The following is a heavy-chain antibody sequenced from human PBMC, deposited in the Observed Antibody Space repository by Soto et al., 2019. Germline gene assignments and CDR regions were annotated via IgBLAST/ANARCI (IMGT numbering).Heavy chain of an antibody. Sequence: GGSLRLSCASSGLTFSSYSMNWVRQAPGKGLEWVSSINAGGNHEDHADSVKGRFTISRDNSKNTLYLQMNSLRAEDTAVYYCARDITTMIKWEGAFDIWGQGTMVTVSS. CDR3: ARDITTMIKWEGAFDI. CDR1: GLTFSSYS. CDR2: INAGGNHE. V-gene: IGHV3-21*01. J-gene: IGHJ3*02. D-gene: IGHD3-22*01.